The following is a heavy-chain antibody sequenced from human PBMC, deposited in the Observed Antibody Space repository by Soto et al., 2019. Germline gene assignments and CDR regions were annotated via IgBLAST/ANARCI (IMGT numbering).Heavy chain of an antibody. V-gene: IGHV4-34*01. D-gene: IGHD4-17*01. CDR2: INHSGST. CDR1: GGSFSGYY. Sequence: QVQLQQWGAGLLKPSETLSLTCAVYGGSFSGYYWSWIRQPPGKGLEGIGEINHSGSTNYNPTLKGRVTISVDTSKNQFSRKVSSVTAADTAVYYCATEGGGDYDSWGQGTLVTVSS. CDR3: ATEGGGDYDS. J-gene: IGHJ5*02.